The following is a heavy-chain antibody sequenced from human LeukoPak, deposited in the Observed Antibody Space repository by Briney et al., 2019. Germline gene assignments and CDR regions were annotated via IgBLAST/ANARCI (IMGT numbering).Heavy chain of an antibody. CDR1: GFTFSSYG. Sequence: GGFLRLSCAASGFTFSSYGMHWVRQAPGKGLEWVAFIRYDGSNKYYADSVKGRFTISRDNSKNTLYLQMNSLRAEDTAVYYCAKSVPRYSGYGPKYFDYWGQGTLVTVSS. CDR3: AKSVPRYSGYGPKYFDY. CDR2: IRYDGSNK. D-gene: IGHD5-12*01. V-gene: IGHV3-30*02. J-gene: IGHJ4*02.